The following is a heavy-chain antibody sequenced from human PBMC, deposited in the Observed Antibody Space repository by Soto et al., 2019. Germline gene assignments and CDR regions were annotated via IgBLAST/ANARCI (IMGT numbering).Heavy chain of an antibody. CDR3: ARGLWFGEDSPPDAFDI. CDR1: GGSISSGGYS. V-gene: IGHV4-30-2*01. J-gene: IGHJ3*02. CDR2: IYHSGST. Sequence: QLQLQESGSGLVKPSQTLSLTCAVSGGSISSGGYSWSWIRQPPGKGLEWIGYIYHSGSTYYNPSLKSRVTISVDRSKNQFSLKLSSVTAADTAVYYCARGLWFGEDSPPDAFDIWGQGTMVTVSS. D-gene: IGHD3-10*01.